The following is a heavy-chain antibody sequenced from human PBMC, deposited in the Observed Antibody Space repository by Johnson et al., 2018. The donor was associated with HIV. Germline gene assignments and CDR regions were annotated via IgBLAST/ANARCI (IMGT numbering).Heavy chain of an antibody. V-gene: IGHV3-30*02. D-gene: IGHD7-27*01. CDR1: AFTFSRCG. CDR3: ARSNWAHFDAFDI. CDR2: IRYDGSNK. Sequence: QVQLVESGGGVVQSGGSLRLSCAASAFTFSRCGMHWVRQAPGKGLEWVSFIRYDGSNKYYADSVKGRFTISRDNSKNTLYLQMNSLRAEDTAVYYCARSNWAHFDAFDIWGQGTMVTVSS. J-gene: IGHJ3*02.